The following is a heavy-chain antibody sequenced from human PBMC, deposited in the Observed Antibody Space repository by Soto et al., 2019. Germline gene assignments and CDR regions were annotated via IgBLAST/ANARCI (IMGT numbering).Heavy chain of an antibody. CDR1: GGSISSGGYY. Sequence: PSEPLSLTCTVSGGSISSGGYYWSWIRQHPGKGLEWIGYIYYSGSTYYNPSLKSRVTISVDTSKNQFSLKLSSVTAADTAVYYCASYTGIAARPFDYWGRGTLVTVSS. J-gene: IGHJ4*02. V-gene: IGHV4-31*03. CDR2: IYYSGST. CDR3: ASYTGIAARPFDY. D-gene: IGHD6-25*01.